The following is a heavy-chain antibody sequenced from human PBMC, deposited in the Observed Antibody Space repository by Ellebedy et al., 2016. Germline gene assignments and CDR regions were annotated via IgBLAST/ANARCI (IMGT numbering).Heavy chain of an antibody. CDR3: STLSSIVGDTSY. V-gene: IGHV3-15*01. Sequence: GESLKISXAASGLSFSNAWMYWVRQAPGKGLEWVGRIKSETDGGTTDYAAPVKDRFTISRDDSKNTLYLQMNSLKTEDTAVYYCSTLSSIVGDTSYWGQGTLVTVSS. CDR2: IKSETDGGTT. CDR1: GLSFSNAW. D-gene: IGHD1-26*01. J-gene: IGHJ4*02.